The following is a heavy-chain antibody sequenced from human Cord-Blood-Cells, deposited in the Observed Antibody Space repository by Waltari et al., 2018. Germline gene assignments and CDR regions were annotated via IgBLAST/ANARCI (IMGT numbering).Heavy chain of an antibody. D-gene: IGHD1-26*01. CDR1: GGTFSSYA. J-gene: IGHJ4*02. CDR3: ARGYSGSYPFDY. CDR2: IIPILGIA. V-gene: IGHV1-69*10. Sequence: QVQLVQSGAEVKKPGSSVKVSCKASGGTFSSYAISWVRQAPGKGLEWMGGIIPILGIANYAQKFQGRFTITANNPTSTAYMGLSSLRSEETAVYYCARGYSGSYPFDYWGQGTLVTVSS.